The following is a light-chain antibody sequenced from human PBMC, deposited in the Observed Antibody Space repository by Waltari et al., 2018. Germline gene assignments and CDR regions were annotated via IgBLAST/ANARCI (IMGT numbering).Light chain of an antibody. CDR2: KAS. Sequence: DIQMTQSPSTLSASVGDRVTITCRASQSISNLLAWYQQKPGKAPKYLISKASNLESGVPSRFSGSGSGTEFTLTISSLQPDDFASYYCQQYNGRFGQGTKVEMK. V-gene: IGKV1-5*03. CDR1: QSISNL. CDR3: QQYNGR. J-gene: IGKJ1*01.